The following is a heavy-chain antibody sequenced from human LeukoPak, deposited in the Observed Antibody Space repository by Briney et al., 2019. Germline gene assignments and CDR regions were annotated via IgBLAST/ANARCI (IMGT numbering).Heavy chain of an antibody. CDR2: INHSGST. V-gene: IGHV4-34*01. Sequence: PSETLSLTCAVYGGSFSGYYWSWIRQPPGKGLEWIGEINHSGSTNYNPSLKSRVTISVDTSKNQFSLKLSSVTAADTAVYYCARGLVATIKEHIDYWGQGTLATVSS. J-gene: IGHJ4*02. CDR1: GGSFSGYY. D-gene: IGHD5-12*01. CDR3: ARGLVATIKEHIDY.